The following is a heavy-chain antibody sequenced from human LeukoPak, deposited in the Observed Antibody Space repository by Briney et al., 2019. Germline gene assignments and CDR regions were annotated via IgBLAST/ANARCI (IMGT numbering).Heavy chain of an antibody. V-gene: IGHV3-73*01. J-gene: IGHJ4*02. CDR3: TRQGEPTALIDH. D-gene: IGHD5-18*01. CDR2: IRSKRNNYAT. CDR1: GFRFSGSA. Sequence: GGSVRLSCAASGFRFSGSALHWVRQASGKGREWVGRIRSKRNNYATEYGASVKGRFTISRDESKNTAYLQMNSLKSEDTAVYYCTRQGEPTALIDHWGQGTLVSVSS.